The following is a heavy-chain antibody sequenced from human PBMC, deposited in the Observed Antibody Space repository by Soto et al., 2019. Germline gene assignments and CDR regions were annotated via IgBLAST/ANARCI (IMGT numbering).Heavy chain of an antibody. CDR1: GGTFSSYG. CDR2: IIPIFGTT. Sequence: QVRLVQSGAEVRKPGSSVKVSCKGSGGTFSSYGIGWVRQAPRQGLEWMGGIIPIFGTTNYAQKFQGRVTITADKSTSTAYMELSSLRSEDTAMYYCASALYVGATTSFDYWGQGTLVTVSS. J-gene: IGHJ4*02. V-gene: IGHV1-69*06. D-gene: IGHD1-26*01. CDR3: ASALYVGATTSFDY.